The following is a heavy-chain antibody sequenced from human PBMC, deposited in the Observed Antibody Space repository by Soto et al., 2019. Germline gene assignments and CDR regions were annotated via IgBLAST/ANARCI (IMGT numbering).Heavy chain of an antibody. CDR1: GFTFSSYG. V-gene: IGHV3-33*01. D-gene: IGHD6-19*01. CDR3: ARDSHVGSGWQLTANY. J-gene: IGHJ4*02. Sequence: GGSLRLSCAASGFTFSSYGMHWVRQAPGKGLEWVAVIWYDGSNKYYAESVKGRFTISRDNSKNTLYLQMNSLRAEDTAVYYCARDSHVGSGWQLTANYWGQGTLVTVSS. CDR2: IWYDGSNK.